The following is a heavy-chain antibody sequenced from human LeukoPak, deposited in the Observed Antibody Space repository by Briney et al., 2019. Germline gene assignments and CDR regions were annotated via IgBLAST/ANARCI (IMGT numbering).Heavy chain of an antibody. D-gene: IGHD6-19*01. Sequence: SETLSLTCSVSGDSMNNYYWSWIRQPPGKGLEWIGYIYYTGNTNYNPSLKSRATMAVDTSKNQFSLKVRSVTAADTAVYYCTRSPPGGNKWLFVDHWGRGTLVTAS. CDR3: TRSPPGGNKWLFVDH. J-gene: IGHJ4*02. V-gene: IGHV4-59*01. CDR1: GDSMNNYY. CDR2: IYYTGNT.